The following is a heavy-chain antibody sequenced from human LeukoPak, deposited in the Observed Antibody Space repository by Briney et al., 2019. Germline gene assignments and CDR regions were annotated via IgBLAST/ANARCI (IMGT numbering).Heavy chain of an antibody. CDR3: ARVSYGDIYYFDY. V-gene: IGHV4-34*01. Sequence: SETLSLTCAVYGGSFSGYYWSWIRQPPGKGLEWIGEINHSGSTNYNPSLKSRVTISVDTSKNQFSPKLSSVTAADTAVYYCARVSYGDIYYFDYWGQGTLVTVSS. CDR1: GGSFSGYY. D-gene: IGHD4-17*01. CDR2: INHSGST. J-gene: IGHJ4*02.